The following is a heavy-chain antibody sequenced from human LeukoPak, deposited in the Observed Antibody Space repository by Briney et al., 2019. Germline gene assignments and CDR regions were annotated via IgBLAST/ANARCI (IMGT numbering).Heavy chain of an antibody. D-gene: IGHD1-1*01. CDR2: IYYTGNT. CDR3: ARVVRHAFDY. CDR1: RDSISNYY. Sequence: KASETLSLTCNVSRDSISNYYWSWIRQSPGKGLEWIGYIYYTGNTNYNPSLKSRVTISVDTSKNQFSLKLSSVTAADTAVYYCARVVRHAFDYWGQGTLVTVSS. J-gene: IGHJ4*02. V-gene: IGHV4-59*01.